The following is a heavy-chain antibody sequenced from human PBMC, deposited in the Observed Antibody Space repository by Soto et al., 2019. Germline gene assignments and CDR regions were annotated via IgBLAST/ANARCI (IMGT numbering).Heavy chain of an antibody. Sequence: GGSLRLSCAASGFTFDDYTMHWVRQAPGKGLEWVSLISWDGGSTYYADSVKGRFTISRDNSKNSLYLQMNSLRTEDTALYYCAIRDYDILTGKDLDYWGQGTLVTVSS. V-gene: IGHV3-43*01. CDR1: GFTFDDYT. CDR2: ISWDGGST. D-gene: IGHD3-9*01. J-gene: IGHJ4*02. CDR3: AIRDYDILTGKDLDY.